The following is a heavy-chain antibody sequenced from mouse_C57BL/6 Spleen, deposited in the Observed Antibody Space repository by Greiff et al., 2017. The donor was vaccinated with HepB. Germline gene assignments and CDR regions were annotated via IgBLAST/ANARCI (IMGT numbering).Heavy chain of an antibody. D-gene: IGHD2-3*01. V-gene: IGHV2-2*01. J-gene: IGHJ1*03. CDR2: IWSGGST. Sequence: VQVVESGPGLVQPSQSLSITCTVSGFSLTSYGVHWVRQSPGKGLEWLGVIWSGGSTDYNAAFISRLSISKDNSKSQVFFKMNSLQADDTAIYYWARNEGYDGYYDWYFDVWGTGTTVTVSS. CDR3: ARNEGYDGYYDWYFDV. CDR1: GFSLTSYG.